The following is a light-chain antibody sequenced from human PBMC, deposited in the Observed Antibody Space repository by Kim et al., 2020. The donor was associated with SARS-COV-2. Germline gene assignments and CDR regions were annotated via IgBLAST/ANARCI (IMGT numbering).Light chain of an antibody. CDR3: QSYDISLSAVI. J-gene: IGLJ2*01. Sequence: QSVLTQPPSVSGAPGQRVTISCTGSSSNIGAGYDVHWYQQLPGTAPKLLIYRNSNRPSGVPDRFSGSKSGTSASLAITGLQAEDEADYFCQSYDISLSAVIFGGGTQLTFL. CDR2: RNS. CDR1: SSNIGAGYD. V-gene: IGLV1-40*01.